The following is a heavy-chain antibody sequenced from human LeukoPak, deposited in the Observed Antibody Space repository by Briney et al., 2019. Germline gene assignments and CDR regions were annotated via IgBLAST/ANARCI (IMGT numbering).Heavy chain of an antibody. V-gene: IGHV1-69*13. CDR3: ARGARRPRDYDYVWGSYRPYYFDY. D-gene: IGHD3-16*02. Sequence: GASVKVSCKASGGTFSSYAISWVRQAPGQGLEWMGGIIPIFGTANYAQKFQGRVTITADESTSTAYMELSSLGSEDTAVYYCARGARRPRDYDYVWGSYRPYYFDYWGQGTLVTVSS. J-gene: IGHJ4*02. CDR2: IIPIFGTA. CDR1: GGTFSSYA.